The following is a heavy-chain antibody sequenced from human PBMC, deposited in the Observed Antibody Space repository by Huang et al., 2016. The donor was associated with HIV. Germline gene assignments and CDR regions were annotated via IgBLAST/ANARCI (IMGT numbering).Heavy chain of an antibody. V-gene: IGHV4-34*01. Sequence: QVQLQQWGAGLLKPSETLSLTCAVYGGSFSGYYWGWIRQSPGKGLEWIGESNHSGRTNYNPARRSRLTISVDTSKNQFSLKLSSVTAADTAVYYCARERMMSWLDDHDAFDIWGQGTMVTVSS. CDR1: GGSFSGYY. CDR3: ARERMMSWLDDHDAFDI. J-gene: IGHJ3*02. CDR2: SNHSGRT. D-gene: IGHD1-1*01.